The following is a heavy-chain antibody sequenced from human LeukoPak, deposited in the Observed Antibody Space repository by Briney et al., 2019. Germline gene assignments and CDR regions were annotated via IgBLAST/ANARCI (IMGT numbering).Heavy chain of an antibody. V-gene: IGHV3-23*05. J-gene: IGHJ4*01. D-gene: IGHD4-17*01. Sequence: SGGSLRLSCVVSGFTLSNSAMTWVRQAPGKGLEWVAIIGDSDTSTNYPDSVRGRFIISRDNSKDTLHLQMDSLRVEDTAVYYCAKGPTLTSFGSWGQGTLVTVSS. CDR3: AKGPTLTSFGS. CDR1: GFTLSNSA. CDR2: IGDSDTST.